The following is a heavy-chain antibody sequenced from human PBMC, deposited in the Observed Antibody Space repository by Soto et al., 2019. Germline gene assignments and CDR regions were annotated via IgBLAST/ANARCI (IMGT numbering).Heavy chain of an antibody. V-gene: IGHV4-38-2*01. D-gene: IGHD6-19*01. CDR3: ARAHIVVAGTIVDY. CDR2: IYHSGDT. Sequence: SETLSLTCAVSGYSLTSGYYCGWIRQPPGKGLEWIGSIYHSGDTYYNPSLKSRVTISVDKSKNHFSLKLTSVTAADTAVYYYARAHIVVAGTIVDYWPQGTLDIFS. J-gene: IGHJ4*02. CDR1: GYSLTSGYY.